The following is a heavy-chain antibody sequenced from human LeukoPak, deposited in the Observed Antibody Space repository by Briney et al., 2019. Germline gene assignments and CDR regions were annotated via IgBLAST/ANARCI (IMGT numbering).Heavy chain of an antibody. CDR1: GGSISSYY. Sequence: SETLSLTCTVSGGSISSYYWSWIRQPPGKGLEWIGYIYYSGSTNYNPSLKSRVTISIDTSKSQFSLKLSSVTAADTAVYYCARDPGGTTYYYYYYMDVWGKGTTVTVSS. CDR2: IYYSGST. D-gene: IGHD1-1*01. J-gene: IGHJ6*03. V-gene: IGHV4-59*12. CDR3: ARDPGGTTYYYYYYMDV.